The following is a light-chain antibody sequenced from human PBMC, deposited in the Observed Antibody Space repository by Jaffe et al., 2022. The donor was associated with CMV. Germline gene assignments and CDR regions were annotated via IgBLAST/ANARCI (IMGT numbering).Light chain of an antibody. CDR3: QQYDHQPWT. CDR1: QTIDNNH. J-gene: IGKJ1*01. CDR2: DES. Sequence: EVVLTQSPATLSLSPGEGATLSCGASQTIDNNHLAWYQQKPGLPPRLLIYDESNRAAGVPDRFSGSGSGSVRGSGTDFTLTISRLEPEDFAIYYCQQYDHQPWTFGQGTKVDIK. V-gene: IGKV3D-20*01.